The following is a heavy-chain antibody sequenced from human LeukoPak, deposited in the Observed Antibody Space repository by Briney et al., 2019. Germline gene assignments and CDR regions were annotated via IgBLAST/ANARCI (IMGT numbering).Heavy chain of an antibody. CDR1: GFTFSSYS. CDR3: VRGPPTSNYVPNYYYYYYMDV. Sequence: GGSLRLSCAASGFTFSSYSMNWVRQAPGKGLEWVSSISSSSSYIYYADSVKGRFTISRDNAKNSLYLQMNSLRAEDTAVYYCVRGPPTSNYVPNYYYYYYMDVWGKGTTVTVSS. D-gene: IGHD4-11*01. V-gene: IGHV3-21*01. CDR2: ISSSSSYI. J-gene: IGHJ6*03.